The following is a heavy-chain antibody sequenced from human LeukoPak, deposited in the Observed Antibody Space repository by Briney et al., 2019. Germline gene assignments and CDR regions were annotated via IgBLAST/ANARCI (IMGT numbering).Heavy chain of an antibody. V-gene: IGHV3-23*01. CDR1: GFTFSSYG. CDR2: ISGSGGST. J-gene: IGHJ4*02. CDR3: AKHQRRLYPQSPSPLDY. Sequence: PGGSLRLSCAASGFTFSSYGMSWVRQAPGKGLEWVSAISGSGGSTYYADSVKGRFTISRDNSKNTLYLQMNSLRAEDTAVYYCAKHQRRLYPQSPSPLDYWGQGTLVTVSS. D-gene: IGHD6-25*01.